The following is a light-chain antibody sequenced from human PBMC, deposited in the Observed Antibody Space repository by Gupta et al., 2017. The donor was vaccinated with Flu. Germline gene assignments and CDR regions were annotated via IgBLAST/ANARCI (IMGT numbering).Light chain of an antibody. CDR3: QQYNRWWT. J-gene: IGKJ1*01. CDR1: LSIGTN. Sequence: MTQSPATLSVSLGETATLSCRASLSIGTNLAWYQQKPGQAPRLLMYGASTRATGIPDRFNGSGSGTEFSRASNSRQSEDFAIYYCQQYNRWWTFGQGTKLEIK. V-gene: IGKV3D-15*01. CDR2: GAS.